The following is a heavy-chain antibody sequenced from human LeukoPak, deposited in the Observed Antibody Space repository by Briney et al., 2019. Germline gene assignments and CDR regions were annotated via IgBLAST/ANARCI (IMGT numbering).Heavy chain of an antibody. Sequence: ETLSLTCAVYGGSFSGHYWTWIRQPPGKGLEWIGESTHSGSTNYNPSLKSRVSISVDTSKNQFSLKLTSVTAADTAVYHCARGRTGAAALDFWGPGTLVTVSS. CDR2: STHSGST. CDR3: ARGRTGAAALDF. CDR1: GGSFSGHY. D-gene: IGHD2-2*01. V-gene: IGHV4-34*01. J-gene: IGHJ4*02.